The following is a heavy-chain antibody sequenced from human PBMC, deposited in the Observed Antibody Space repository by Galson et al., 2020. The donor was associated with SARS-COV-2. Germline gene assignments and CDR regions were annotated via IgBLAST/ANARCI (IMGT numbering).Heavy chain of an antibody. CDR1: GFTFSRYW. D-gene: IGHD7-27*01. V-gene: IGHV3-74*01. CDR3: ARGDMGNDYFDY. Sequence: GESPKISCAAAGFTFSRYWMNWVRQAPGKGLVWVSRIYSEVSSTSYADSVKVRFTISGDNAKNTLYLQMNSLRAEDTAVYYCARGDMGNDYFDYWGQGTLVTVSS. CDR2: IYSEVSST. J-gene: IGHJ4*02.